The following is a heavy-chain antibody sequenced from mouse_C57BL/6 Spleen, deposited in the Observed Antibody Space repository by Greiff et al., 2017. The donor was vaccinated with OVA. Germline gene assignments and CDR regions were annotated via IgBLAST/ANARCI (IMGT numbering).Heavy chain of an antibody. D-gene: IGHD1-3*01. J-gene: IGHJ2*01. CDR3: ARSGGPFDY. V-gene: IGHV1-82*01. CDR1: GYAFSSSW. CDR2: IYPGDGDT. Sequence: VQLQESGPELVKPGASVKISCKASGYAFSSSWMNWVKQRPGKGLEWIGRIYPGDGDTNYNGKFKGKATLTADKSSSTAYMQLSSLTSEDSAVYFCARSGGPFDYWGQGTTLTVSS.